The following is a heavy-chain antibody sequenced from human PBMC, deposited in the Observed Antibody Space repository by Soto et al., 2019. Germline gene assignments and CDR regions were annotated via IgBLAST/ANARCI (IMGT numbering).Heavy chain of an antibody. CDR1: GGSISSGGYS. Sequence: QLQLQESGSGLVKPSQTLSLTCAVSGGSISSGGYSWSWIRQPPGKGLEWIGYIYHSGSTYYNPSLKSRVTISVDRSKNQFSLKLSSVTAADTAVYYCARETGLDSSGWYDYWGQGTLVTVSS. CDR2: IYHSGST. J-gene: IGHJ4*02. V-gene: IGHV4-30-2*01. CDR3: ARETGLDSSGWYDY. D-gene: IGHD6-19*01.